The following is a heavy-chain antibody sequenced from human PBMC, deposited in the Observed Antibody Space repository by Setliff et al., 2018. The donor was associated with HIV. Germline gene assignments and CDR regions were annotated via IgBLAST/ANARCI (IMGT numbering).Heavy chain of an antibody. D-gene: IGHD3-10*01. V-gene: IGHV4-4*09. CDR3: ARVYGSGSPFDY. Sequence: SETLSLTCTVSGGSISSYYWSWIRQPPGKGLEWIGNIHSSGSTNYNPSLKSRVTISVDTSKNQFSLKLSSVTAADTAVYYCARVYGSGSPFDYWGQGTLVTVSS. CDR1: GGSISSYY. CDR2: IHSSGST. J-gene: IGHJ4*02.